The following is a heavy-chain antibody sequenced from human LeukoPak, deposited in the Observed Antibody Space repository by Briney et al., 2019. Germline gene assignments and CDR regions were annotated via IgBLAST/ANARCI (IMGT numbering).Heavy chain of an antibody. CDR2: INSNGGST. CDR3: AKERETVTSPFDY. D-gene: IGHD1-14*01. J-gene: IGHJ4*02. V-gene: IGHV3-64*01. CDR1: GFTFSSYA. Sequence: PGGSLRLSCAASGFTFSSYAMHWVRQAPGKGLEYVSAINSNGGSTYYANSVKGRFTISRDNSKNTLYLQMSSLRTEDMAVYYCAKERETVTSPFDYWGQGTLVTVSS.